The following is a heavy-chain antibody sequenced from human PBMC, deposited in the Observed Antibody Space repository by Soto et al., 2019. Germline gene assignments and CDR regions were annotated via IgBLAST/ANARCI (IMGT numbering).Heavy chain of an antibody. D-gene: IGHD3-22*01. CDR3: ARCRYSSAHPRGIDY. V-gene: IGHV1-3*01. CDR1: GYTFSIYA. J-gene: IGHJ4*02. CDR2: INAGNGNT. Sequence: GASVKVSCKASGYTFSIYALHWVRQAPGQRLEWMGWINAGNGNTKYSQNFQGRVTITTDTSASTAYMELSSLRSEDTAVYYCARCRYSSAHPRGIDYWGQGTLVTVSS.